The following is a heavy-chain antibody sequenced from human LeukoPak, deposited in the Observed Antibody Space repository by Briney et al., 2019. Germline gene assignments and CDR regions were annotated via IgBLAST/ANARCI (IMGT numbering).Heavy chain of an antibody. J-gene: IGHJ6*03. CDR2: IQYDGSNE. CDR3: AKGRCSNGVGCYYYYMDV. CDR1: RFTFSSYG. V-gene: IGHV3-30*02. Sequence: AGGSLRLSCAASRFTFSSYGMHWVRQAPGKGLEWVAYIQYDGSNEQYADSVKGRFSISRDSSKNILYLQMNSLRAEDTAVYYCAKGRCSNGVGCYYYYMDVWGKGTTVTISS. D-gene: IGHD2-8*01.